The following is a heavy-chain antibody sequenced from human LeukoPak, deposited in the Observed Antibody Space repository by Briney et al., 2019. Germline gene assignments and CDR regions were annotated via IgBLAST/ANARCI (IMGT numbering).Heavy chain of an antibody. CDR1: GFTFSIYA. CDR2: ISGSGVST. Sequence: GGSLRLSCAASGFTFSIYAMSWVRQAPGKGLEWVSAISGSGVSTYYADSVKGRFTISRDNSKNTLYLQMNSLRVEDTAVYYCAKGLKTLGGYRGQGTLVTVSS. J-gene: IGHJ4*02. V-gene: IGHV3-23*01. D-gene: IGHD3-16*01. CDR3: AKGLKTLGGY.